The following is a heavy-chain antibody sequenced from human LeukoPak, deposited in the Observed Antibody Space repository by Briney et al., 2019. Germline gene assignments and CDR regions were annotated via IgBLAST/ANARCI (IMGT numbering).Heavy chain of an antibody. Sequence: PSETLSLTCTVSGGSISSYYWSWIRQPPGKGLEWIGYIYYSGSTNYNPSLKSRVTISVDTSKNQFSLKLSSVTAADTAVYYCARGVFGGALDIWGQGTMVTISS. D-gene: IGHD3-16*01. J-gene: IGHJ3*02. CDR3: ARGVFGGALDI. CDR2: IYYSGST. CDR1: GGSISSYY. V-gene: IGHV4-59*01.